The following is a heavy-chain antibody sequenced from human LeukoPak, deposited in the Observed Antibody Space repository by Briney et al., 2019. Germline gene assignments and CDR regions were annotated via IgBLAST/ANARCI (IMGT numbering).Heavy chain of an antibody. CDR1: GITVSRNY. D-gene: IGHD2-2*02. CDR3: ARDQCTSASCYSN. V-gene: IGHV3-66*02. CDR2: IYSGGET. Sequence: GGSLRLSCAASGITVSRNYMSWVRQAPGKGLEWVSVIYSGGETYYAESVKGRFTISRDNSKNTLYLQMNSLRDEDTAVYYCARDQCTSASCYSNWGQGTLVTVSS. J-gene: IGHJ1*01.